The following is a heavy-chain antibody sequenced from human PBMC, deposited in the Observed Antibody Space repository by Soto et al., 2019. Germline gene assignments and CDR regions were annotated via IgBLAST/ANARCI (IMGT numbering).Heavy chain of an antibody. CDR2: IKSKTDGGTT. V-gene: IGHV3-15*07. D-gene: IGHD6-13*01. CDR3: TVERGSSWPLYYYYGMDV. J-gene: IGHJ6*02. Sequence: PGGSLRLSCAASGFTFSNAWMNWIRQAPGKGLEWVGRIKSKTDGGTTDYAAPVKGRFTISRDDSKNTLYLQMNSLKTEDTAVYYCTVERGSSWPLYYYYGMDVWGQGTTDTVSS. CDR1: GFTFSNAW.